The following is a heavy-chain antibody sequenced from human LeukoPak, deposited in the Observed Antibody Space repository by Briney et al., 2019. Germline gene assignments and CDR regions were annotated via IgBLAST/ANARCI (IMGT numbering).Heavy chain of an antibody. CDR1: GFTFSSYA. CDR3: ARGGLVPAFDI. V-gene: IGHV3-23*01. D-gene: IGHD6-19*01. CDR2: ISGSGGST. Sequence: GGSLRLSCAASGFTFSSYAMSWVRQAPGKGLEWVSAISGSGGSTYYADSVKGRFTISRDNAKNSLYLQMNSLRAEDTAVYYCARGGLVPAFDIWGQGTMVTVSS. J-gene: IGHJ3*02.